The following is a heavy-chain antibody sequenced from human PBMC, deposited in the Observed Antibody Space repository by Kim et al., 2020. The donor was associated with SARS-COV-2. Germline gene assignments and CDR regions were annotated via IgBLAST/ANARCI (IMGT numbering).Heavy chain of an antibody. CDR3: ARVGYGGIGY. J-gene: IGHJ4*02. D-gene: IGHD4-17*01. CDR2: ST. V-gene: IGHV3-74*01. Sequence: STSYADSVKGRFTISRDNAKNTLYLQMNSLRAEDTAVYYCARVGYGGIGYWGQGTLVTVSS.